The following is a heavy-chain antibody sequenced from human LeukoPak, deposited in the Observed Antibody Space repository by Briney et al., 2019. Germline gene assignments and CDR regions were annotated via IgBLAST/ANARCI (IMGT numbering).Heavy chain of an antibody. J-gene: IGHJ4*02. D-gene: IGHD1-26*01. CDR3: ARVIVGATRVVDY. CDR1: GFTFSSYA. Sequence: GRSLRLSCAASGFTFSSYAMHWVRQAPGQGLEWMGWINPNSGGTNYAQKFQGRVTMTRDTSISTAYMELSRLRSDDTAVYYCARVIVGATRVVDYWGQGTLVTVSS. CDR2: INPNSGGT. V-gene: IGHV1-2*02.